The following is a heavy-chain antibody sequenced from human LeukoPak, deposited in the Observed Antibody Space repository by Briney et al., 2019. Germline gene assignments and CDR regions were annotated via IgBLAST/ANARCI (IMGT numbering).Heavy chain of an antibody. CDR3: ARDGEINWFYK. Sequence: PSETLSLTCTVSGSTSDYYWGWIGQPPGGGLEWIGTVYYSGNTYYNPSLKSRVTISVDTSKNQFSLRLSSVTAADTVVYYCARDGEINWFYKWGQGILVTVSS. J-gene: IGHJ4*02. V-gene: IGHV4-38-2*02. CDR1: GSTSDYY. CDR2: VYYSGNT. D-gene: IGHD2/OR15-2a*01.